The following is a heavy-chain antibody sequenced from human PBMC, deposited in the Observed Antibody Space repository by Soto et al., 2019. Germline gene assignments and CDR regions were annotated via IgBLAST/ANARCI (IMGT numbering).Heavy chain of an antibody. CDR2: ISGSGGST. J-gene: IGHJ3*02. CDR3: AKARASSGYHDAFDI. Sequence: LSCAASGFTFSSYAMSWVRQAPGKGLEWVSAISGSGGSTYYADSVKGRFTISRDNSKNTLYLQMNSLRAEDTAVYYCAKARASSGYHDAFDIWGQGTMVTVSS. V-gene: IGHV3-23*01. CDR1: GFTFSSYA. D-gene: IGHD3-22*01.